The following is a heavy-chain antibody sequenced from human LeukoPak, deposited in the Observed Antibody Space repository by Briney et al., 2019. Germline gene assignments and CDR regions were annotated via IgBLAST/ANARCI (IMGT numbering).Heavy chain of an antibody. J-gene: IGHJ3*02. Sequence: SETLSLTCSVSGGSIRSYYWSWIRQPPGKGPEWIGYIHYSGSTNYNPSLKSRVTISVDTSKNQFSLKLSSVTAADTAVYYCARDQTSKGDAFDTWGQGTMVTVSS. CDR1: GGSIRSYY. CDR2: IHYSGST. V-gene: IGHV4-59*01. CDR3: ARDQTSKGDAFDT.